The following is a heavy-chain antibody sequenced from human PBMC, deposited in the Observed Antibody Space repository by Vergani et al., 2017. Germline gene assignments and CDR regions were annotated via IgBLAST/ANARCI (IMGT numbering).Heavy chain of an antibody. V-gene: IGHV3-9*01. D-gene: IGHD6-13*01. CDR2: ISWNSGSI. CDR1: GFTFDDYA. CDR3: AKAVPWSSSLGAQGYYYYYMDV. Sequence: EVQLVESGGGLVQPGRSLRLSCAASGFTFDDYAMHWVRQAPGKGLEWVSGISWNSGSIGYAGSVKGRFTISRDNAKKSLYLQMHSLRAKDTALYYCAKAVPWSSSLGAQGYYYYYMDVWGKGTTVTVSS. J-gene: IGHJ6*03.